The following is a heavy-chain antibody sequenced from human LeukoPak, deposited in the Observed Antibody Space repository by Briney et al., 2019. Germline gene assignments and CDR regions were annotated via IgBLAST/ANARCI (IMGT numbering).Heavy chain of an antibody. J-gene: IGHJ4*02. CDR1: GFTFSSYA. CDR3: TIAADYYGSGSDY. V-gene: IGHV3-49*04. D-gene: IGHD3-10*01. CDR2: IRSKAYGGTT. Sequence: GGSLRLSCAASGFTFSSYAMSWVRQAPGKGLEWVGFIRSKAYGGTTEYAASVKGRFTISRDDSKSIAYLQMNSLKTEDTAVYYCTIAADYYGSGSDYWGQGTLVTVSS.